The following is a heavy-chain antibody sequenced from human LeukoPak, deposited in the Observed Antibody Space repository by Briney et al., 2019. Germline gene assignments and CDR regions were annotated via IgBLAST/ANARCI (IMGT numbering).Heavy chain of an antibody. CDR1: GYTFTGYY. D-gene: IGHD5-12*01. Sequence: GASVKVSCKASGYTFTGYYMHWVRQAPGQGLEWMGWINPNSGGTNYAQKFQGRVTMTRDTSISTAYMELSRLRSDDTAVYYCARGVDIVATVPSWDYYYYMDVWGKGTTVTVSS. CDR3: ARGVDIVATVPSWDYYYYMDV. V-gene: IGHV1-2*02. J-gene: IGHJ6*03. CDR2: INPNSGGT.